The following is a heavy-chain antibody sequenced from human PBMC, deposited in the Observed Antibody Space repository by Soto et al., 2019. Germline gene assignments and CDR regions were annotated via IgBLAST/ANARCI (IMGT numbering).Heavy chain of an antibody. Sequence: QVQLMQSGAEVKKPGASVKVSCEASGYNFIGYYMHWIRQVPGQGLEWMGWINPNSGGTNYALKFQGRVSMTRDTSISSIFMVLNGLTSEDTDVYYCVREALGTRYPRGWFDPWGQGTLVTVSS. CDR3: VREALGTRYPRGWFDP. CDR1: GYNFIGYY. CDR2: INPNSGGT. J-gene: IGHJ5*02. V-gene: IGHV1-2*02. D-gene: IGHD3-9*01.